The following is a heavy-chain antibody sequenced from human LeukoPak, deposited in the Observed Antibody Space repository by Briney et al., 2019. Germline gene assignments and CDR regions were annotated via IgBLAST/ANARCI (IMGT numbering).Heavy chain of an antibody. CDR1: GGTFSSYA. Sequence: ASVKVSCKASGGTFSSYAISWARQAPGQGLEWMGGIIPIFGTANYAQKFQGRVTITADESTSTAYMELSSLRSEDTAVYYCARSRPMTTVTYNWFDPWGQGTLVTVSS. D-gene: IGHD4-17*01. CDR3: ARSRPMTTVTYNWFDP. CDR2: IIPIFGTA. V-gene: IGHV1-69*13. J-gene: IGHJ5*02.